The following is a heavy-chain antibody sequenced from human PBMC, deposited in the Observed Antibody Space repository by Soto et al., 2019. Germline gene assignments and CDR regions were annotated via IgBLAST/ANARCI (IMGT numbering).Heavy chain of an antibody. CDR1: GFTFSSYG. V-gene: IGHV3-30*18. D-gene: IGHD5-18*01. Sequence: QVQLVESGGGVVQPGRSLRLSCAASGFTFSSYGMHWVRQAPGKGLEWVAVISYDGSNKYYADSVKGRFTISRDNSKNTLYLQMNSLRAEDTAVYYCANGGEYSYGPPFDYWGQGTLVTVSS. CDR2: ISYDGSNK. J-gene: IGHJ4*02. CDR3: ANGGEYSYGPPFDY.